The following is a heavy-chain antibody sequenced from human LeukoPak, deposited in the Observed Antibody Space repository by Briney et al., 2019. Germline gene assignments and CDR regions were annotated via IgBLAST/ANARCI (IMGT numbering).Heavy chain of an antibody. J-gene: IGHJ4*02. CDR3: AIDRTDLPY. Sequence: PGGSLRLSCAASGFTFSSYSMNWVRQAPGKGLEWVSAISGSGSSTYYADSVKGRFTISRDNSKNTLYLQMNSLRAEDTAVYYCAIDRTDLPYWGQGILVTVSS. CDR2: ISGSGSST. V-gene: IGHV3-23*01. CDR1: GFTFSSYS.